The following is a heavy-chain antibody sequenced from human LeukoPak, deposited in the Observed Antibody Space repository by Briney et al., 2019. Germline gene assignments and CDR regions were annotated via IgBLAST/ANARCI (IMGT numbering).Heavy chain of an antibody. V-gene: IGHV3-30*03. CDR1: GFTFSSYS. CDR2: ISYDGSNK. Sequence: PGGSLRLSCAASGFTFSSYSMNWVRQAPGKGLEWVAVISYDGSNKYYADSVKGRFTISRDNSKNTLYLQMNSLRAEDTAVYYCAREKEWGGSYFEYSGDAFDIWGQGTMVTVSS. J-gene: IGHJ3*02. CDR3: AREKEWGGSYFEYSGDAFDI. D-gene: IGHD1-26*01.